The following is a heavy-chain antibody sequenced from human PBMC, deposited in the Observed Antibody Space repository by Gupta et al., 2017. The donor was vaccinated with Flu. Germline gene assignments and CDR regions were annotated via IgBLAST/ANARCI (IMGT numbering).Heavy chain of an antibody. D-gene: IGHD1-26*01. V-gene: IGHV4-59*08. J-gene: IGHJ3*02. CDR1: GASISSYY. CDR3: VRHVNGSYFGAFEI. Sequence: QVQLQESGPGLVKPSETLSLTCTVSGASISSYYWSWIRQPPGKGLEWIGYIYYSGSINYNPSPKSRVTISVDTSKKQLSLKLSSVTAADTAVYYCVRHVNGSYFGAFEIWGQGTMVTVSS. CDR2: IYYSGSI.